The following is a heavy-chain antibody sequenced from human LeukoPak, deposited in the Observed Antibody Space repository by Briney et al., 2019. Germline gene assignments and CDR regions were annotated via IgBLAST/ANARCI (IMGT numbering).Heavy chain of an antibody. V-gene: IGHV3-23*01. J-gene: IGHJ4*02. CDR2: ITGSSRST. CDR3: AKDTPLTAYSPGWSGNSFDS. Sequence: GGSLRLSCAASGFTFSSYAMSCVRQAPGKGLEWVPTITGSSRSTYYADSVRGRFTISRDNSKNTLYLQMNSLTAEDTAVYYCAKDTPLTAYSPGWSGNSFDSWGQGTLVTVSS. D-gene: IGHD6-19*01. CDR1: GFTFSSYA.